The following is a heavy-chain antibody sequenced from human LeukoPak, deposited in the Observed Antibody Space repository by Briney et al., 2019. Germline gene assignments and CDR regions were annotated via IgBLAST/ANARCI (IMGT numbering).Heavy chain of an antibody. CDR3: ARDPRQQLPSSGYFDY. V-gene: IGHV1-2*06. CDR1: GYTFTGYY. J-gene: IGHJ4*02. D-gene: IGHD6-13*01. CDR2: INPNSGGT. Sequence: ASVKVSCKAPGYTFTGYYMHWVRQAPGQGLEWMGRINPNSGGTNYAQKFQGRVTMTRDTSISTAYMELSRLRSDDTAVYYCARDPRQQLPSSGYFDYWGQGTLVTVSS.